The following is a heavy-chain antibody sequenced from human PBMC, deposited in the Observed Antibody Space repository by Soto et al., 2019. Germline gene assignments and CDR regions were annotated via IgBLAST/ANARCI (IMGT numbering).Heavy chain of an antibody. D-gene: IGHD3-10*01. J-gene: IGHJ4*02. Sequence: SETLSLTCTVSGGSISSYYWSWIRQPPGKGLEWIGYIYYSGSTNYNPSLKSRVTISVDTSKNQFSLKLSSVTAADTAVYYCASNRDRFPPYYFDYWGQGTLVTVSS. CDR2: IYYSGST. CDR3: ASNRDRFPPYYFDY. CDR1: GGSISSYY. V-gene: IGHV4-59*01.